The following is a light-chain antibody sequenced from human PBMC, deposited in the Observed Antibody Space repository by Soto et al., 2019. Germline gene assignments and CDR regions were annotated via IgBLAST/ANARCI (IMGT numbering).Light chain of an antibody. CDR1: QSVTSNY. CDR2: GIS. J-gene: IGKJ1*01. Sequence: EVVMTPSPATLSVSPGKGATLSCRASQSVTSNYLAWYQQKPGKAPRLLIHGISNRATGVPDRFSGSGSGTDFTLTISRLEPEDFAVYYCQQYTAWPLTFGQGTKVDIK. V-gene: IGKV3-20*01. CDR3: QQYTAWPLT.